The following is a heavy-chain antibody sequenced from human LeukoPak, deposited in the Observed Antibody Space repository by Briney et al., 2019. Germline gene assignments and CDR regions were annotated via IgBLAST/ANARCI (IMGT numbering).Heavy chain of an antibody. CDR1: GVPISHTNFY. CDR3: AREGRHYYGSGSYYDI. Sequence: SETLSLTCSVSGVPISHTNFYWAWIRQPPGKGLEWIGGIYYSGTTHYNPSLKSRVTISVDKSKNQFSLKLSSVTAADTAVYYCAREGRHYYGSGSYYDIWGQGTMVTVSS. CDR2: IYYSGTT. J-gene: IGHJ3*02. V-gene: IGHV4-39*07. D-gene: IGHD3-10*01.